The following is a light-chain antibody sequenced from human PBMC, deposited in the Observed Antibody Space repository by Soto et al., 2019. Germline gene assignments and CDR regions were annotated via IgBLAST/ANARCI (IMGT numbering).Light chain of an antibody. J-gene: IGKJ4*01. CDR1: QSVSSSS. V-gene: IGKV3-11*01. Sequence: EIVLTQSPGTLSLSPGERGTLSVMASQSVSSSSLAWYQQKPGQAPRLLIYEASNRATGIPARFSGSGSGADFTLTISSLEPEDFALYYCQQHINWPLTFGGGTKVDIK. CDR3: QQHINWPLT. CDR2: EAS.